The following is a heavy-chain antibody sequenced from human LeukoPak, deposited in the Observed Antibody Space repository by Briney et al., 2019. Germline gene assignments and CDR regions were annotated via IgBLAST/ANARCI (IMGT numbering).Heavy chain of an antibody. CDR1: GFTFSSYA. CDR2: ISGSRVST. CDR3: AKDLREYSSSWIAMDV. J-gene: IGHJ6*02. D-gene: IGHD6-13*01. Sequence: TGGSLRLSCAASGFTFSSYAMSWGRQAPGKGVEWVSAISGSRVSTDCPDSVTRRFTISRYNSNNTLYLQMTSLRAEDTAVYYCAKDLREYSSSWIAMDVWGHGTTVTVSS. V-gene: IGHV3-23*01.